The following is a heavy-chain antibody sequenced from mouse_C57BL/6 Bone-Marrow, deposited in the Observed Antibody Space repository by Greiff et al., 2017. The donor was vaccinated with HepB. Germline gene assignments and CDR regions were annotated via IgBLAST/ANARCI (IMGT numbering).Heavy chain of an antibody. D-gene: IGHD2-13*01. V-gene: IGHV1-61*01. Sequence: VQLQQPGAELVRPGSSVKLSCKASGYTFTSYWMDWVKQRPGQGLDWIGNIYPSDSETHYNQKFKDKATLTVDKSSSTAYMQLSSLTSEDSAVYYCARQGDWRFAYWGQGTLVTVSA. CDR2: IYPSDSET. J-gene: IGHJ3*01. CDR1: GYTFTSYW. CDR3: ARQGDWRFAY.